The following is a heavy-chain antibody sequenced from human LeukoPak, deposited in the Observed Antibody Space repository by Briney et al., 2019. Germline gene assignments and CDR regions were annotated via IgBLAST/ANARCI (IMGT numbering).Heavy chain of an antibody. J-gene: IGHJ4*02. CDR2: IYYSGST. CDR3: AKGSSNWRDYYYFDY. D-gene: IGHD6-13*01. CDR1: GGSISSSSYY. V-gene: IGHV4-39*07. Sequence: SETLSLTCTVSGGSISSSSYYWGWIRQPPGKGLEWIGSIYYSGSTYYNPSLKGRVTISVDTSKNQFSLKLSSVTAADTAVYYCAKGSSNWRDYYYFDYWGQGTLVTVSS.